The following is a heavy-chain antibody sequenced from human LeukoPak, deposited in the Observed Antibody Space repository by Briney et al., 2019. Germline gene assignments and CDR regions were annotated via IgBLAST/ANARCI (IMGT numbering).Heavy chain of an antibody. CDR2: SKSKSDGGTT. CDR3: TTAPAGYTSGYNWYFDL. Sequence: GGSLRLSCAASGFTFNNAWMSWVRQAPGKGPEWVGRSKSKSDGGTTDYAAPVRGRFTISRDDSKDTLYLQMNSLKTEDTAMYYCTTAPAGYTSGYNWYFDLWGRGTLVTVSS. V-gene: IGHV3-15*01. CDR1: GFTFNNAW. J-gene: IGHJ2*01. D-gene: IGHD6-19*01.